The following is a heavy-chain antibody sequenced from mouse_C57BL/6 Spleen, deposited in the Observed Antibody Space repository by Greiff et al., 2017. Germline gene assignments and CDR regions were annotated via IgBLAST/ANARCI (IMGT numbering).Heavy chain of an antibody. CDR3: TRSNSFFDY. J-gene: IGHJ2*01. CDR1: GFTFSNYW. CDR2: IRLKSDNYAT. D-gene: IGHD1-1*01. Sequence: EVQLQESGGGLVQPGGSMRLSCVASGFTFSNYWLNWVRQSPEKGLEWVAQIRLKSDNYATHYAESVKGRFTISRDDSKSSVYLQMNNLRAEDTGIYYCTRSNSFFDYGGQGTPLTVSA. V-gene: IGHV6-3*01.